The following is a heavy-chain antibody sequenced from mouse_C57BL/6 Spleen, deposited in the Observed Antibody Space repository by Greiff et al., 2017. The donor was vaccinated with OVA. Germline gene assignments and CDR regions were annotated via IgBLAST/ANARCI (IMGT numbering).Heavy chain of an antibody. CDR1: GYSITSGYY. D-gene: IGHD4-1*01. Sequence: DVKLQESGPGLVKPSQSLSLTCSVTGYSITSGYYWNWIRQFPGNKLEWMGYISYDGSNNYNPSLKNRISITTDTSKNQFFLKLNSVTTEDTATYYCARGDGTGFDYWGQGTTLTVSS. J-gene: IGHJ2*01. CDR3: ARGDGTGFDY. CDR2: ISYDGSN. V-gene: IGHV3-6*01.